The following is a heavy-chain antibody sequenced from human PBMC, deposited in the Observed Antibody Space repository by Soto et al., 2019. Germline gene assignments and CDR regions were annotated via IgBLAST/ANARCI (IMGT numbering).Heavy chain of an antibody. V-gene: IGHV4-61*01. CDR3: ARDVAYFDS. CDR2: VYHTGRT. CDR1: GGSFTSGSYS. J-gene: IGHJ4*02. Sequence: QVQLQESGPGLVKPSETLSLTCTVYGGSFTSGSYSWSWIRQPPGKGLEWIGYVYHTGRTSYNPSLKSRVSISMDTSKNQFSLNLDSVTAADTAVYFCARDVAYFDSWGQGTLVTVSS.